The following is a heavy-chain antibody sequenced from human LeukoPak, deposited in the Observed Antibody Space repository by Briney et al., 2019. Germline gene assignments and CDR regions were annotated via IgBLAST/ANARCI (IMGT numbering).Heavy chain of an antibody. V-gene: IGHV3-7*03. Sequence: GGSLRLSCAASGFTFSSYWMNWARQAPGKGLEWVASINHNGNVNYYVDSVKGRFTISRDNAKNSLYLQMSNLRAEDTAVYYCTTGNWGPYWGQGTLVTVSS. CDR3: TTGNWGPY. D-gene: IGHD7-27*01. CDR1: GFTFSSYW. CDR2: INHNGNVN. J-gene: IGHJ4*02.